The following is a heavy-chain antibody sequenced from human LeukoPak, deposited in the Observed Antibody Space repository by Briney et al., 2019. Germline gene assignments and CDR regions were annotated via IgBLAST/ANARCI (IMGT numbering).Heavy chain of an antibody. Sequence: GGSLRLSCAASGFTFSSYAMSWVRQAPGKGLEWVSVISGSGDSTYYADSVKGRFTISRDNSKNTLYLQMNSLRAVDTAVYYCAKVGYYDRIREPLDVWGQGTTVTVSS. V-gene: IGHV3-23*01. CDR2: ISGSGDST. CDR3: AKVGYYDRIREPLDV. J-gene: IGHJ6*02. CDR1: GFTFSSYA. D-gene: IGHD3-22*01.